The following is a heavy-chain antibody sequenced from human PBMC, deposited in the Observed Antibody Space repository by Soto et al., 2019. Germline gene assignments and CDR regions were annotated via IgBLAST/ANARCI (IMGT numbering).Heavy chain of an antibody. Sequence: LVESGGALVQPGGSLRLSCAASGFAFGAYSFRWVRQAPGRGLEWVSYISSSATTIYYADSVKGRFTVSRDNAKNLLFLQMVSLRAEDTAVYYCARGGGDYVHEWYFDLWGRGTLVAVSS. CDR3: ARGGGDYVHEWYFDL. CDR2: ISSSATTI. V-gene: IGHV3-48*01. CDR1: GFAFGAYS. D-gene: IGHD4-17*01. J-gene: IGHJ2*01.